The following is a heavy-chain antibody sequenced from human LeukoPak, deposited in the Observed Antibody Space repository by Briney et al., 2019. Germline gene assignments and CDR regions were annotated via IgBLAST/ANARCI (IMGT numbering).Heavy chain of an antibody. J-gene: IGHJ3*02. V-gene: IGHV3-7*01. Sequence: GGSLRLSCAASGFTFRSAWMSWLRQAPGKGLEWVANIKEDGTKDYYVDAVKGRFTISRDNAKNSLYLQMNSLRAEDTAVYYCARVFCDSSGYYCHDAFDIWGQGTMVTVSS. CDR1: GFTFRSAW. CDR3: ARVFCDSSGYYCHDAFDI. CDR2: IKEDGTKD. D-gene: IGHD3-22*01.